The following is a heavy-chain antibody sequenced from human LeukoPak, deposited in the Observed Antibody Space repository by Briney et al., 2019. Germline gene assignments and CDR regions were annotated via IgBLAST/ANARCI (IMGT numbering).Heavy chain of an antibody. CDR1: GGSFSGYY. V-gene: IGHV4-59*01. CDR3: ARVPRYDFWSGYLSVAAGGWFDP. J-gene: IGHJ5*02. Sequence: SETLSLTCAVYGGSFSGYYWSWIRQPPGKGLEWIGYIYYSGSTNYNPSLKSRVTISVDTSKNQFSLKLSSVTAADTAVYYCARVPRYDFWSGYLSVAAGGWFDPWGQGTLVTVSS. D-gene: IGHD3-3*01. CDR2: IYYSGST.